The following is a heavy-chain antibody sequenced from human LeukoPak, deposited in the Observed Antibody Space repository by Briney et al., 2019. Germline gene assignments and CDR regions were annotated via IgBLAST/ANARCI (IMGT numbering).Heavy chain of an antibody. V-gene: IGHV3-23*01. Sequence: GGSLRLSCAASGFTFSDYAMSWVRQAPGKGLEWVSAISGSGGNTYYADSVKGRFAISRDNSKNTLYLQMNSLRAEDTAVYYCAKHSGSSGWYNDYWGQGTLVTVSS. CDR3: AKHSGSSGWYNDY. CDR2: ISGSGGNT. D-gene: IGHD6-19*01. J-gene: IGHJ4*02. CDR1: GFTFSDYA.